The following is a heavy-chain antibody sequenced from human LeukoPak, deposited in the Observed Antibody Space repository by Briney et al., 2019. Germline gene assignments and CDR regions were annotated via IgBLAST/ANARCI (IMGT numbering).Heavy chain of an antibody. D-gene: IGHD3-9*01. J-gene: IGHJ4*02. V-gene: IGHV3-23*01. CDR1: GFTFSSYA. Sequence: GGSLRLACAASGFTFSSYAMSWVRQAPGKGLEWVSAISGSGGSTYYADSVKGRFTISRDNSKNTLYLQMNSLRAEDTAVYYCAKGSPSGYYDILTGYPVFWGQGTLVTVSS. CDR3: AKGSPSGYYDILTGYPVF. CDR2: ISGSGGST.